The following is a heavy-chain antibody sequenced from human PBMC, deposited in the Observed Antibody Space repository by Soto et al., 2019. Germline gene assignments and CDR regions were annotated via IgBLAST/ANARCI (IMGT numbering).Heavy chain of an antibody. CDR1: GGSISSGDYY. CDR3: ARYNWGAMGAFDI. CDR2: IYYTGST. Sequence: SSETLSLTCTVSGGSISSGDYYWSWIRQPPGKGLEWIGYIYYTGSTYYNPSLKSRLTISVDTSKNQFSLKLGSVTAADTAVYYCARYNWGAMGAFDIWGQGTMVTVSS. D-gene: IGHD1-1*01. V-gene: IGHV4-30-4*02. J-gene: IGHJ3*02.